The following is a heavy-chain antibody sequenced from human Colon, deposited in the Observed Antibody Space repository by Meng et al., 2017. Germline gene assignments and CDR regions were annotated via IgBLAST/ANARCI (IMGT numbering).Heavy chain of an antibody. J-gene: IGHJ4*02. D-gene: IGHD1-26*01. CDR2: IDYSRSI. CDR3: AGGPWELDY. CDR1: GGSGNSGSHY. V-gene: IGHV4-61*01. Sequence: QVQLEESGPGLVRLSETLSLTCTVSGGSGNSGSHYWSWIRQPPGKGLEWIGYIDYSRSINYYPSLKSRVTMSVDTSRNQFSLNLSSVTAADTAVYYCAGGPWELDYWGQGTLVTVSS.